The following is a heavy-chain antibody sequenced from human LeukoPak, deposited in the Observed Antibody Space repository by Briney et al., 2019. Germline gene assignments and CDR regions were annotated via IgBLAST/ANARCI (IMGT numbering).Heavy chain of an antibody. Sequence: HPGGSLRLSCAASGFTFSSYSMNWVRQAPGKGLEWVSYISSSSSTIYYADSVKGRFTISRDNAKNSLYLQMNSLRAEDTAVYYCARSRRSGELLLGFDYWGQGTLVTVSS. J-gene: IGHJ4*02. CDR1: GFTFSSYS. V-gene: IGHV3-48*01. D-gene: IGHD1-26*01. CDR2: ISSSSSTI. CDR3: ARSRRSGELLLGFDY.